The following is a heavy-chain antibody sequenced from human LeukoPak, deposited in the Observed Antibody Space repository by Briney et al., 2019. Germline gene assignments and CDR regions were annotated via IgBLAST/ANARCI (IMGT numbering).Heavy chain of an antibody. CDR2: IRYDGSNK. CDR3: AKSKTLWFGEPRYYMDV. CDR1: GFTFSSYG. D-gene: IGHD3-10*01. Sequence: PGGALRLSCAASGFTFSSYGMHWVRQAPGKGLEGVAFIRYDGSNKYYADSVKGRLTISRDNSKNTLYLQMNSLRAEDTAVYYCAKSKTLWFGEPRYYMDVWGKGTTVTISS. J-gene: IGHJ6*03. V-gene: IGHV3-30*02.